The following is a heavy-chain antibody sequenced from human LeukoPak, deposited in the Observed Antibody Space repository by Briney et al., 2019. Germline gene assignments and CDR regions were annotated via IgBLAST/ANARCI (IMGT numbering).Heavy chain of an antibody. V-gene: IGHV3-21*04. J-gene: IGHJ4*02. CDR3: ARERYDTSGYFYDGY. CDR1: GFTFSSYS. D-gene: IGHD3-22*01. Sequence: GGSLRLSCAASGFTFSSYSMNWIRQAPGKGLEWVSFISSSGRIIYYADSVKGRFTISRDNAKNSLYLQMNSLRAEDTAVYYCARERYDTSGYFYDGYWGQGTLVTVSS. CDR2: ISSSGRII.